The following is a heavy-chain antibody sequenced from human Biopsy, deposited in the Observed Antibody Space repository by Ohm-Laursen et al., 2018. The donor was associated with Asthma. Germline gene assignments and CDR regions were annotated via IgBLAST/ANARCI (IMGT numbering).Heavy chain of an antibody. J-gene: IGHJ4*02. CDR3: ARKAGSCISRTCYSLDF. Sequence: SVKASCKSRGGTFNTYVIGWGRQAPGQGLEWMGGSNSVFGTTTYPQKFQDRVTITADDSTSTVYMELSSLRSEDTAVYYCARKAGSCISRTCYSLDFWGQGTLVTVSS. D-gene: IGHD2-2*01. CDR2: SNSVFGTT. CDR1: GGTFNTYV. V-gene: IGHV1-69*13.